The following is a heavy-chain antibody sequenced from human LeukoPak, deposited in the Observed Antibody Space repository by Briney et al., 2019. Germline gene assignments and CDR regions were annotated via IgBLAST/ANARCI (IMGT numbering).Heavy chain of an antibody. D-gene: IGHD6-13*01. CDR3: ARHQMAGYSSSCNDH. J-gene: IGHJ5*02. CDR1: GGFLGSYY. CDR2: ILYSDST. Sequence: SETLSLTCTVPGGFLGSYYWSWVRQSPGKALEWIGFILYSDSTNYNPSLKSRVSLSVDTSKRQIFLRLTSVSAADTAVYYCARHQMAGYSSSCNDHWGQGILVTVSS. V-gene: IGHV4-59*08.